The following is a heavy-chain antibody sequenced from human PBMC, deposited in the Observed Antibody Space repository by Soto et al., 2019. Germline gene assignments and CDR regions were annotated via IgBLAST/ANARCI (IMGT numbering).Heavy chain of an antibody. CDR1: GYTFTGYY. CDR3: ATSTAGYCSSTSCRAGDYSYYYYGIDV. Sequence: ASVKVSCKASGYTFTGYYMHWVRQAPGQGLEGMGWSNPNSGGTNYAQKFQGWVTMTRDTSISTAYMELSRLRSDDTAVYYCATSTAGYCSSTSCRAGDYSYYYYGIDVWGQGTTVTVSS. J-gene: IGHJ6*02. D-gene: IGHD2-2*01. V-gene: IGHV1-2*04. CDR2: SNPNSGGT.